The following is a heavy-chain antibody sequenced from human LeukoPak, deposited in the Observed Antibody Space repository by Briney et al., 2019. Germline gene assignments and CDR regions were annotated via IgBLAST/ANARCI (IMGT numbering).Heavy chain of an antibody. Sequence: SETLSLTCTVSDYSISSGYYWGWIRQPPGKGLEWTGSIFQSGHTYYSPSLKSRVTISVDTSKNQFSLKLSSVTAADTAVYYCARDRPNSYGSRWFDPWGQGTLVTVSS. CDR2: IFQSGHT. V-gene: IGHV4-38-2*02. D-gene: IGHD5-18*01. CDR3: ARDRPNSYGSRWFDP. J-gene: IGHJ5*02. CDR1: DYSISSGYY.